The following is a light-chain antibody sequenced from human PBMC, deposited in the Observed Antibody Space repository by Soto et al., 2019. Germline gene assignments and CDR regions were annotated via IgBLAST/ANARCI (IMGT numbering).Light chain of an antibody. CDR3: QPADNSPLT. CDR1: QSVSSNY. J-gene: IGKJ4*01. CDR2: GAS. V-gene: IGKV3-20*01. Sequence: EIVLTQSPGTLSLSPGKRATLSCRASQSVSSNYLAWYQQKPGQAPRLLIYGASSRTTSIPAGFSGSGAGADFTLTISRLEPEDVAVYYCQPADNSPLTCGGGTKVELK.